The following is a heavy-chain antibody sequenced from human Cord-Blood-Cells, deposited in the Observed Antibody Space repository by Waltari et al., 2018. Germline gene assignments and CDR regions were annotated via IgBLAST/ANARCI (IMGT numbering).Heavy chain of an antibody. J-gene: IGHJ4*02. CDR2: ISSSGSTI. CDR1: GFTFSSYE. D-gene: IGHD1-26*01. CDR3: AREGRVGATFDY. V-gene: IGHV3-48*03. Sequence: EVQLVESGGGLVQPGGSLRLSCAASGFTFSSYEMNWVRQAPGKGLEWVSYISSSGSTIYYADSVKGRFTISRDNAKNSLYLQMNSLRAEDTAVYYCAREGRVGATFDYWGQGTLVTVSS.